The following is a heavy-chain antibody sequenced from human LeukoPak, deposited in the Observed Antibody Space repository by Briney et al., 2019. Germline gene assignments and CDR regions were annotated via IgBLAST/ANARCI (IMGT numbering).Heavy chain of an antibody. CDR1: GFTFSSYW. D-gene: IGHD3-22*01. CDR3: VVITTRGLDI. J-gene: IGHJ3*02. CDR2: IKQDGSEK. V-gene: IGHV3-7*01. Sequence: GGPLRLSCAASGFTFSSYWMSWVRQAPGKGLEWVANIKQDGSEKYYVDSVKGRFTISRDNAKNSLYLQMNSLRAEDTAVYYSVVITTRGLDIWAKGQWSPSLQ.